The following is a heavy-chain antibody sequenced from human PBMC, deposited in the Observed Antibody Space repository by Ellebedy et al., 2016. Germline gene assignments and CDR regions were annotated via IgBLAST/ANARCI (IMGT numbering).Heavy chain of an antibody. CDR2: IYYSGST. D-gene: IGHD3-10*01. Sequence: SETLSLTXTVSGGSISSSSYYWGWIRQPPGKGLEWIGSIYYSGSTYYNPSLKSRVTISVDTSKNQFSLKLSSVTAADTAVYYCARDWGFGEPHFDYWGQGTLVTVSS. CDR1: GGSISSSSYY. J-gene: IGHJ4*02. CDR3: ARDWGFGEPHFDY. V-gene: IGHV4-39*07.